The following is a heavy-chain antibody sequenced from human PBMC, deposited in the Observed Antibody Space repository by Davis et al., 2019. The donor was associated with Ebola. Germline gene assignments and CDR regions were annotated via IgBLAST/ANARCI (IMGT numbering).Heavy chain of an antibody. CDR3: ARGRGSGSLDY. D-gene: IGHD1-26*01. J-gene: IGHJ4*02. CDR1: GFTFSDYY. V-gene: IGHV3-30-3*01. CDR2: ISYDGSNK. Sequence: GESLKISCAASGFTFSDYYMSWIRQAPGKGLEWVAVISYDGSNKYYADSVKGRFTISRDNSKNTLYLQMNSLRAEDTAVYYCARGRGSGSLDYWGQGTLVTVSS.